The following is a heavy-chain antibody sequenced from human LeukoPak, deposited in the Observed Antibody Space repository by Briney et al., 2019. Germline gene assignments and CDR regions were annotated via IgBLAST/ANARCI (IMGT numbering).Heavy chain of an antibody. J-gene: IGHJ4*02. CDR3: ARDRGAQTFYFDSSGYYRGRTISRFDY. V-gene: IGHV1-18*01. CDR2: ISCYNGNT. CDR1: GYTFTNYG. Sequence: ASVKVSCKPSGYTFTNYGISWVRQAPGQGLEWMGWISCYNGNTNYAQKLQGRVTMTTDTSTSTAYMEVRSLRSDDTAVYYCARDRGAQTFYFDSSGYYRGRTISRFDYWGQGTLVTVSS. D-gene: IGHD3-22*01.